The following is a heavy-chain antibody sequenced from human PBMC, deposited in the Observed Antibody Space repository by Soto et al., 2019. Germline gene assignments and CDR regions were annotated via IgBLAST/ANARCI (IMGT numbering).Heavy chain of an antibody. CDR3: ARGDYYGSGSYFVDYGMDV. CDR2: IYYSGST. V-gene: IGHV4-59*01. Sequence: PSETLSRTCTVSGGSISSYYWIWIRLPPGKGLEWIGYIYYSGSTNYNPSLKSRVTISVDTSKNQFSLKLSSVTAADTAVYYCARGDYYGSGSYFVDYGMDVWGQGTTVTVS. J-gene: IGHJ6*02. CDR1: GGSISSYY. D-gene: IGHD3-10*01.